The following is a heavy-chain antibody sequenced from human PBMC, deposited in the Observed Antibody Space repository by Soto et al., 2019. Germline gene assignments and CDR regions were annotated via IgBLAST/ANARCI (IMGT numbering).Heavy chain of an antibody. CDR1: GGTFSDFT. V-gene: IGHV1-69*13. J-gene: IGHJ6*02. CDR2: IIPIFDTA. Sequence: SVKVSCKASGGTFSDFTINWVRQAPGQRLEWMGGIIPIFDTANYAENFQGRVTITADESTSTSFMEVSSLRSEDTAVYYCARNGTLTGYSYGMDVWGQGTRVTVS. CDR3: ARNGTLTGYSYGMDV. D-gene: IGHD1-1*01.